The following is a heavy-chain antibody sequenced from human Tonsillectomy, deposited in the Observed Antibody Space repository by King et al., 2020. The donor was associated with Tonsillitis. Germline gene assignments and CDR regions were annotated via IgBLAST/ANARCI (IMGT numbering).Heavy chain of an antibody. CDR2: ISSSSSYI. V-gene: IGHV3-21*01. CDR3: ASLAIGYSGYENFDY. J-gene: IGHJ4*02. Sequence: VQLVESGGGLVKPGGSLRLSCAASGFTFTSYSMNWVRQAPGKGLEWVSSISSSSSYIFYADSVKGRFTISRDNAKNSLYLQMNSLRAEDTAVYYCASLAIGYSGYENFDYWGQGTLVTVSS. D-gene: IGHD5-12*01. CDR1: GFTFTSYS.